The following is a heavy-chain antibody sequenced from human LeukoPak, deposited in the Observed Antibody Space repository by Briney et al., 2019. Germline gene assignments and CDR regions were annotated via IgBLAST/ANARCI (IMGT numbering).Heavy chain of an antibody. Sequence: SVKVSCKASGGTFCSYAISWVRQAPGQGLEWMGRIIPIFGTANYAQKFQGRVTITTDESTSTAYMELSSLRSEDTAVYYCARDSDGRYCSGGSCADAFDIWGQGTMVTVSS. J-gene: IGHJ3*02. CDR3: ARDSDGRYCSGGSCADAFDI. V-gene: IGHV1-69*05. CDR2: IIPIFGTA. CDR1: GGTFCSYA. D-gene: IGHD2-15*01.